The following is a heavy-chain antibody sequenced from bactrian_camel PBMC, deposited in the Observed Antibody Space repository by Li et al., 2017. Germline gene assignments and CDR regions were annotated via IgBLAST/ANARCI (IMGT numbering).Heavy chain of an antibody. CDR1: GFTFSIHG. Sequence: VQLVESGGGLVQPGGSLRLSCAASGFTFSIHGMSWVRQAPGKGLEWVSSINSGDDATLYAGSVTGRFTISRDNAKNTLYLHMNSLKPEDTAVYYCVKPNPDARGGFDHWGQGTQVTVS. V-gene: IGHV3S40*01. J-gene: IGHJ4*01. CDR3: VKPNPDARGGFDH. CDR2: INSGDDAT. D-gene: IGHD1*01.